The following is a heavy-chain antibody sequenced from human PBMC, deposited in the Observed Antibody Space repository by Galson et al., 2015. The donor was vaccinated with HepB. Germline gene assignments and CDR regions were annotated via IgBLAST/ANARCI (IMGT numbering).Heavy chain of an antibody. V-gene: IGHV3-30-3*01. J-gene: IGHJ3*02. CDR2: ISYDGNNR. D-gene: IGHD3-3*01. CDR1: GFTFSNYA. CDR3: ARAHYDFWSGYSDAFDI. Sequence: SLRLSCAASGFTFSNYAMHWVRQAPGKGLEWVAVISYDGNNRYYADSAKGRFTISRDNSKNTLYLQMNSLRVEDAAVYYCARAHYDFWSGYSDAFDIWGQGTMVTVSS.